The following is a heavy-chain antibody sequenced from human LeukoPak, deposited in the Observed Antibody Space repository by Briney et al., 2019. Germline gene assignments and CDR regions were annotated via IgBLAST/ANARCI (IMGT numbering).Heavy chain of an antibody. Sequence: GGSLRLSCAASGFTFSSYAMHWVRQAPGKGPEWVAVIWYDGNNKYYADSVKGRFTISRDNSKNTLYLQMNSLRAEDTAVYYCARDGGDTVTSPFDYWGQGTLVTVSS. CDR3: ARDGGDTVTSPFDY. V-gene: IGHV3-33*08. J-gene: IGHJ4*02. CDR1: GFTFSSYA. CDR2: IWYDGNNK. D-gene: IGHD4-17*01.